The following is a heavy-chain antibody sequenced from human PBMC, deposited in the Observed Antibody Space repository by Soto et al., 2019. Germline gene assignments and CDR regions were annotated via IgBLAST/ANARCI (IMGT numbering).Heavy chain of an antibody. CDR1: GFTFSSYG. CDR2: ISYDGSNK. J-gene: IGHJ4*02. CDR3: AKPSIEEEDCSSTSCYCGMVY. Sequence: QVQLVESGGGVVQPGRSLRLSCAASGFTFSSYGMHWVRQAPGKGLEWVAVISYDGSNKYYADYVKGRFTISRDNSKNTLYLQMNSLRAEDTAVYYCAKPSIEEEDCSSTSCYCGMVYWGQGTLVTVSS. V-gene: IGHV3-30*18. D-gene: IGHD2-2*01.